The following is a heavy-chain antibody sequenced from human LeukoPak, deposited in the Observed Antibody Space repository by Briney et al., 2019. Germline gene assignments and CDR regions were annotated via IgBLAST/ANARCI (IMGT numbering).Heavy chain of an antibody. CDR1: GFTFDDYT. D-gene: IGHD6-19*01. CDR3: AKVTAPSGWFNSDY. Sequence: GGSLRLSCAASGFTFDDYTMHWVRQAPGKGLEWVSGISGSGDSTYYADSVKGRFTISRDNSKNTLYLQMNSLRVEDTAAYHSAKVTAPSGWFNSDYWGQGTLVTVSS. CDR2: ISGSGDST. J-gene: IGHJ4*02. V-gene: IGHV3-23*01.